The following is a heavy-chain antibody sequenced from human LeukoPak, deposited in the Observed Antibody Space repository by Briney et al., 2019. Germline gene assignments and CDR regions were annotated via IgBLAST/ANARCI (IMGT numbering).Heavy chain of an antibody. J-gene: IGHJ4*02. CDR2: IYYSGST. CDR3: AREGTYYYDSSGYR. D-gene: IGHD3-22*01. CDR1: GGSISSSSYY. V-gene: IGHV4-39*02. Sequence: PSETLSLTCTVSGGSISSSSYYWGWIRQPPGKGLEWSGSIYYSGSTYYNPSLKSRVTISVDTSKNQFSLKLSSVTAADTAVYYCAREGTYYYDSSGYRWGQGTLVTVSS.